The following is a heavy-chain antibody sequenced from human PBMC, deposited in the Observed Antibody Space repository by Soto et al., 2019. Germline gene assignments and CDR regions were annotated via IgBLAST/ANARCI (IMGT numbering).Heavy chain of an antibody. D-gene: IGHD4-17*01. Sequence: ASLKGSCKASGYRFTDYSMHGVRQAPGQGLEWVGLINPDSGVAQYAQKFQGRVTLTRDTSISTAYMELTRLKSDDSAVYYCATANAYGDPDFWGPGTLVTV. CDR2: INPDSGVA. J-gene: IGHJ4*02. CDR1: GYRFTDYS. CDR3: ATANAYGDPDF. V-gene: IGHV1-2*02.